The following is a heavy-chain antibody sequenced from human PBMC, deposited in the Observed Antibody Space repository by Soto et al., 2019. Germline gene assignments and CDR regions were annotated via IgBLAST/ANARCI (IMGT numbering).Heavy chain of an antibody. D-gene: IGHD3-10*02. Sequence: SETLSLTCAVYGGSFSGYYWSWIRQPPGKGLEWIGEINHSGSTNYNPSLKSRVTISVDTSKNQFSLKLSSVTAADTAVYYCARGPGYYVFLSRYFDLGGRGTLVTVSS. V-gene: IGHV4-34*01. J-gene: IGHJ2*01. CDR1: GGSFSGYY. CDR3: ARGPGYYVFLSRYFDL. CDR2: INHSGST.